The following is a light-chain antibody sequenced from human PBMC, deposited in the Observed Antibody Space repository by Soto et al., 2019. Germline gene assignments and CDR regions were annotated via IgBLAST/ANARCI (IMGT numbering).Light chain of an antibody. CDR2: DAS. CDR3: QQYYTYPWT. V-gene: IGKV1-5*01. J-gene: IGKJ1*01. Sequence: DLQMTQSPFTLSASVGDRVTITCRASQNINKRLAWHQQKPGKAPKVLIYDASNLKSGVPSRFSGSGSGTEFILTISSLQPDDFATYYCQQYYTYPWTFGQGTKVDIK. CDR1: QNINKR.